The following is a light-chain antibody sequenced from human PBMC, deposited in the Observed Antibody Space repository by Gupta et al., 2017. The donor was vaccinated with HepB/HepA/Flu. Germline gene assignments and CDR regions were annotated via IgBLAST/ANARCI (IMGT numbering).Light chain of an antibody. J-gene: IGKJ2*02. CDR2: DVF. CDR1: QSVSGY. V-gene: IGKV3-20*01. CDR3: QQDSSSRT. Sequence: EIVLTQSPGTLSLSPGERATLSCRASQSVSGYVAWYQQKPGQPPRLLIYDVFRRATDIPDRFSGSGSGSDFTLTSSRLEPEDFALYYCQQDSSSRTFGQGTNLEIK.